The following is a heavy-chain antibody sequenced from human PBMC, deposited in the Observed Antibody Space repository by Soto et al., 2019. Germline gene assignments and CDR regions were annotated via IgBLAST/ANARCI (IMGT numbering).Heavy chain of an antibody. V-gene: IGHV1-2*04. Sequence: ASVKVSCKASGYTFPGYYMHWVRQAPGQGLEWMGWINPNSGGTNYAQKFQGWVTMTRDTSIRTAYMELSRLRSDDTAVYYCATSPFPTPSSGLDVWGQGTTVTLSS. D-gene: IGHD2-2*01. CDR2: INPNSGGT. CDR3: ATSPFPTPSSGLDV. J-gene: IGHJ6*02. CDR1: GYTFPGYY.